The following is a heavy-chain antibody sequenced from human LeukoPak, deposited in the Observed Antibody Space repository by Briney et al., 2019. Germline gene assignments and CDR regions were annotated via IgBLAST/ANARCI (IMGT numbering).Heavy chain of an antibody. D-gene: IGHD2-21*02. CDR2: IKQDGSEK. Sequence: GGSLRLSCTASGFAFSSYWMSWVRQAPGKGLEWVANIKQDGSEKDYVDSVKGRFTISRDNAKNSLYLQMNSLRAEDTAVYYCARETARCSGGDCYYFDYWGQGTLVTVSS. CDR3: ARETARCSGGDCYYFDY. V-gene: IGHV3-7*01. J-gene: IGHJ4*02. CDR1: GFAFSSYW.